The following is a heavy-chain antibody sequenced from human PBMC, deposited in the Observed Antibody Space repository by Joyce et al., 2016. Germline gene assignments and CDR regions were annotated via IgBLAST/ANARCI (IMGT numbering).Heavy chain of an antibody. J-gene: IGHJ4*02. Sequence: QVQLQQWGAGLLKPSETLSLTCAVHGGSSSGYSWSWIRQSPGQGVEWLGEVNHSGSTNYNPSRKSRVTISMDTSKDQFSLRLSSVTAADTAMYFCARGGDHALDVWGQGSLVTVSS. CDR3: ARGGDHALDV. D-gene: IGHD2-8*01. CDR2: VNHSGST. V-gene: IGHV4-34*02. CDR1: GGSSSGYS.